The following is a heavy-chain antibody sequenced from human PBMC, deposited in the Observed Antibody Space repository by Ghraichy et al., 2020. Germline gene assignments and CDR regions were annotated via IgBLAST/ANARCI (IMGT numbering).Heavy chain of an antibody. V-gene: IGHV2-26*01. Sequence: SGPTLVKPTETLTLTCTVSGFSLSNARMGVSWIRQPPGKALEWLAHIFSNDEKSYSTSLKSRLTISKDTSKSQVVLTMTNMDPVDTATYYCARIRRFEGDYYFDYWGQGTLVTVSS. J-gene: IGHJ4*02. CDR2: IFSNDEK. CDR1: GFSLSNARMG. D-gene: IGHD2-21*02. CDR3: ARIRRFEGDYYFDY.